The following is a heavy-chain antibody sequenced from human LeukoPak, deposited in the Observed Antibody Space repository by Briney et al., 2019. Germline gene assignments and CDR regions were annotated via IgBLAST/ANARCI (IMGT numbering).Heavy chain of an antibody. J-gene: IGHJ6*02. V-gene: IGHV3-30*04. CDR3: ARDRTAAGPLGGMDV. Sequence: GGSLRLSCAASGFTFSSYAMHWVRQAPGKGLEWVAVISYDGSNKYYADSEKGRFTISRDNSKNTLYLQMNSLRAEDTAVYYCARDRTAAGPLGGMDVWGQGTTVTVSS. CDR1: GFTFSSYA. D-gene: IGHD6-13*01. CDR2: ISYDGSNK.